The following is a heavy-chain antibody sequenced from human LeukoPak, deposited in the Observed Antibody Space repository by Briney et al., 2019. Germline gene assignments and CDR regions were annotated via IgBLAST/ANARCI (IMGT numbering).Heavy chain of an antibody. CDR2: INHSGST. J-gene: IGHJ4*02. CDR1: GGSFRGYY. V-gene: IGHV4-34*01. CDR3: ARQTGVGLFILP. D-gene: IGHD3-3*01. Sequence: SETLSLTCAVYGGSFRGYYWSWIRQPPGKGLEWIGEINHSGSTNYNPSLKSRVTISVDTSKNQFSLKLTSVTAADTAVYYCARQTGVGLFILPGGQGTLVTVPS.